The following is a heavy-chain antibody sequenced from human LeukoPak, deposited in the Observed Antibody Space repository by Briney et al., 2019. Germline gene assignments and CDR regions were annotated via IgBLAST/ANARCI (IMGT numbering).Heavy chain of an antibody. CDR1: GGSFSGYY. CDR3: ARGSTVATFLNY. Sequence: SETLSLTCAVYGGSFSGYYWSWIRQLPGKGLEWIGEINHSGSTNYNPSLKSRVTISVDTSKNQFSLKLSSVTAADTAVYYRARGSTVATFLNYWGQGTLVTVSS. V-gene: IGHV4-34*01. J-gene: IGHJ4*02. D-gene: IGHD5-12*01. CDR2: INHSGST.